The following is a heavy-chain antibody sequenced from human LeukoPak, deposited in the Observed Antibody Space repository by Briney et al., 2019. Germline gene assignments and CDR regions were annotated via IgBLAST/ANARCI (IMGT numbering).Heavy chain of an antibody. D-gene: IGHD3-3*01. CDR1: GYTFTGYY. CDR3: ASSDFWSGYFDY. CDR2: INPSGGST. Sequence: ASVKVSCKASGYTFTGYYMHWVRQAPGQGLEWMGIINPSGGSTSYAQKFQGRVTMTRDTSTSTVYMELSSLRSEDTAVYYCASSDFWSGYFDYWGQGTLVTVSS. J-gene: IGHJ4*02. V-gene: IGHV1-46*01.